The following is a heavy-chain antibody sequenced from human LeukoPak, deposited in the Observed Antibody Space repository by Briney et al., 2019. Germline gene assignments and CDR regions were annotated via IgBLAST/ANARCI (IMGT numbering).Heavy chain of an antibody. D-gene: IGHD5-18*01. J-gene: IGHJ4*02. CDR1: GGTFSSYT. CDR2: IIPILGIA. V-gene: IGHV1-69*02. Sequence: SVKVSCKASGGTFSSYTISWVRQAPGQGLEWMGRIIPILGIANYAQKFQGRVTITADKSTSTAYMELSSLRSEDTAVNYCARVVDTAMVGYWGQGTLVTVSS. CDR3: ARVVDTAMVGY.